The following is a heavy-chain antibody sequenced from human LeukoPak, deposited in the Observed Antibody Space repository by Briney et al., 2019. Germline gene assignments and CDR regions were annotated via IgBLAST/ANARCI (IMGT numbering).Heavy chain of an antibody. V-gene: IGHV4-34*01. Sequence: SETLSLTCAVYGGSFSGYYWSWTRQPPGKGLEWIGEINHSGSTNYNPSLKSRVTISVDTSKNQFSLKLSSVTAADTAVYYCARGRRWRLLWFGDHMDVWGKGTTVTVSS. CDR3: ARGRRWRLLWFGDHMDV. D-gene: IGHD3-10*01. J-gene: IGHJ6*03. CDR1: GGSFSGYY. CDR2: INHSGST.